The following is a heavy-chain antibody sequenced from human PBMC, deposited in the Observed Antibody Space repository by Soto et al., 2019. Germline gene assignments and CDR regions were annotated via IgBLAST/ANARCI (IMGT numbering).Heavy chain of an antibody. J-gene: IGHJ4*02. CDR2: ISWNSGSI. CDR3: AKGGIAAPRAYFDY. Sequence: EVLLVESGGGLVQPGRSLRLSCAASGFTFDDYAMHWVRQAPGKGLEWVSGISWNSGSIGYADSVKGRFTISRDNAKNSLYLQMNSLRAEDTALYYCAKGGIAAPRAYFDYWGQGSLVTVSS. CDR1: GFTFDDYA. D-gene: IGHD6-13*01. V-gene: IGHV3-9*01.